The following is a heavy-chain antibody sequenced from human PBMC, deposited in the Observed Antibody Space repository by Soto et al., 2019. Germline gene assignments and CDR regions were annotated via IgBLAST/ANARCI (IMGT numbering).Heavy chain of an antibody. Sequence: SVKVSRNASGGTFGSHGCTWVRQAPGQGLECMGGFIAMLGTPTYAKKVQGRATITADESLTSSYLELRSLRSEDTAVYFCARGAMAKFDDWGQGTVVTVSS. CDR1: GGTFGSHG. D-gene: IGHD5-18*01. V-gene: IGHV1-69*13. CDR3: ARGAMAKFDD. CDR2: FIAMLGTP. J-gene: IGHJ4*02.